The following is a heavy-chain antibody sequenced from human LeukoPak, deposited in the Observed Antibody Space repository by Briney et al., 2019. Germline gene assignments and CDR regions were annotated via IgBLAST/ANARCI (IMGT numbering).Heavy chain of an antibody. V-gene: IGHV3-64*01. J-gene: IGHJ3*02. D-gene: IGHD3-16*02. CDR3: ARDQMITFGGVIDRYAFDI. CDR2: ISSSGGST. Sequence: GGSLRLSCAASGFTFSSYAVHWVRQAPGKGLEYVSAISSSGGSTYYANSVKGRFTISRDNSKNTLYLQMGSLRAEDMAVYYCARDQMITFGGVIDRYAFDIWGQGTMVTVSS. CDR1: GFTFSSYA.